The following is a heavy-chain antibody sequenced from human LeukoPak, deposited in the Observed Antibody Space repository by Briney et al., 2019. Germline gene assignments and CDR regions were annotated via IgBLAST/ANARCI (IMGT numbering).Heavy chain of an antibody. D-gene: IGHD1-20*01. CDR3: ARFNLTGTFDY. J-gene: IGHJ4*02. V-gene: IGHV4-34*01. CDR2: INHSGST. Sequence: PSETLSLTCAVYGGSFSGYYWSWIPHPPGGGLEWIGEINHSGSTNYNPSLKSRVTISVEPYKSQFSLKLRSVTAADTAVYYCARFNLTGTFDYWGQGTLLTVSS. CDR1: GGSFSGYY.